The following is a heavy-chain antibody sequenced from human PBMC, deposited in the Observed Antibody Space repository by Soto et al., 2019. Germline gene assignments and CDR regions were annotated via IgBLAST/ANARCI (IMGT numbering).Heavy chain of an antibody. V-gene: IGHV4-59*01. CDR3: ARAVRGYQLPSFPLGFDY. Sequence: PSETLSLTCTVSGGSISSYYWSWIRQPPGKGLEWIGYIYYSGSTNYNPSLKSRVTISVDTSKNQFSLKLSSVTAADTAVYYCARAVRGYQLPSFPLGFDYWGQGTLVTVSS. CDR1: GGSISSYY. CDR2: IYYSGST. J-gene: IGHJ4*02. D-gene: IGHD2-2*01.